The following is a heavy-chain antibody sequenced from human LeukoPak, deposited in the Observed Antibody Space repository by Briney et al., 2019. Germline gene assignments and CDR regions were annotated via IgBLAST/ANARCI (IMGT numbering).Heavy chain of an antibody. Sequence: GRPRSPSCQAPGLTSSSYGMHGFGKVPAKGLKWVAVISYDGINKNNANSVKGRFTISRDNSKNTLHLQMNSLRAEDTAVYYCAKEDFLDAFDIWGQGTMVTVSS. CDR1: GLTSSSYG. D-gene: IGHD3/OR15-3a*01. V-gene: IGHV3-30*18. CDR3: AKEDFLDAFDI. J-gene: IGHJ3*02. CDR2: ISYDGINK.